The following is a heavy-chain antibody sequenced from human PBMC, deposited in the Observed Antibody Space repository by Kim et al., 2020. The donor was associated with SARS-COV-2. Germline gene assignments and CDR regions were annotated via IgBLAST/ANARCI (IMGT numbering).Heavy chain of an antibody. V-gene: IGHV3-23*01. Sequence: GGSLRLSCAASGFTFSSYAMSWVRQAPGKGLEWVSIISGSGVNTYYADSVKGRFTISRDNSKNTLYLQMNSLRAEDTAVYYCAKEKGHWDFDYWGKGTLVTVSS. CDR3: AKEKGHWDFDY. CDR1: GFTFSSYA. D-gene: IGHD7-27*01. J-gene: IGHJ4*02. CDR2: ISGSGVNT.